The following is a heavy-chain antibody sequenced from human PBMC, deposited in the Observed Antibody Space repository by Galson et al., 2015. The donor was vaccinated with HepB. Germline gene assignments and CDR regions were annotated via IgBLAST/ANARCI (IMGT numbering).Heavy chain of an antibody. V-gene: IGHV7-4-1*02. Sequence: SVKVSCKASGYTFTSYAMNWVRQAPGQGLEWMGWINTNTGNPTYAQGFTGRFVFSLDTSVSTAYLQISSLKAEDTAVYYCARAESGYPDYYYYYMDVWGKGTTVTVSS. J-gene: IGHJ6*03. CDR3: ARAESGYPDYYYYYMDV. CDR2: INTNTGNP. D-gene: IGHD3-3*01. CDR1: GYTFTSYA.